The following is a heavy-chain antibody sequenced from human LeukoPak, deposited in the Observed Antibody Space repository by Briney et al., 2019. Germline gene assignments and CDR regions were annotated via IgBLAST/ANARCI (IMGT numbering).Heavy chain of an antibody. V-gene: IGHV3-30-3*01. Sequence: GGSLRLSCAASGFTFSSYAMHWVRQAPGKGLEWVAVISYDGSNKYYADSVKGRFTISRDNSKNTLYLQMNSLRAEDTAVYYCARVLGYGDCGGFDYWGQGTLVTVSS. D-gene: IGHD4-17*01. J-gene: IGHJ4*02. CDR3: ARVLGYGDCGGFDY. CDR1: GFTFSSYA. CDR2: ISYDGSNK.